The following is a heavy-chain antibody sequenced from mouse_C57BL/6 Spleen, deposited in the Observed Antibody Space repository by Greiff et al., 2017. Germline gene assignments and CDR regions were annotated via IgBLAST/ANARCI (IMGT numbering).Heavy chain of an antibody. V-gene: IGHV2-9-1*01. CDR2: IWTGGGT. CDR1: GFSLTSYA. J-gene: IGHJ4*01. D-gene: IGHD1-1*01. CDR3: ARDYYGSRDYAMDY. Sequence: VKVVESGPGLVAPSQSLSITCTVSGFSLTSYAISWVRQPPGKGLEWLGVIWTGGGTNYNSALKSRLSISKDNSKSHVFLKMNSLQTDDTARDYCARDYYGSRDYAMDYWGQGTSVTVSS.